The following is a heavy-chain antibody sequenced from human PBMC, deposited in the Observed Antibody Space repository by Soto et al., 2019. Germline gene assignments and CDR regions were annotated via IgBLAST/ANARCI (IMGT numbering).Heavy chain of an antibody. V-gene: IGHV3-23*01. J-gene: IGHJ4*02. CDR1: GFTFSSYV. CDR3: AKVRADYYDSSGPIDY. CDR2: ISGSGGST. Sequence: EVQLLESGGGLVQPGGSLRLSCAASGFTFSSYVMSWVRQAPGKGLEWVSAISGSGGSTHYGDSVKGRFTISRDNSKNTLYLQMNSLRAEDTAVYYCAKVRADYYDSSGPIDYWGQGTLVTVSS. D-gene: IGHD3-22*01.